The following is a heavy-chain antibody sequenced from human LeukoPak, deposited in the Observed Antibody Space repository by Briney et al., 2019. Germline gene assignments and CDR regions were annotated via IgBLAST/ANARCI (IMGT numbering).Heavy chain of an antibody. CDR2: INTNTGNP. D-gene: IGHD2-15*01. CDR3: ARDFVYCSGGSCYRPIDAFDI. CDR1: GYTFTGYY. Sequence: ASVKVSCKASGYTFTGYYMHWVRQAPGQGLEWMGWINTNTGNPTYAQGFTGRFVFSLDTSVSTAYLQISSLKAEDTAVYYCARDFVYCSGGSCYRPIDAFDIWGQGTMVTVSS. J-gene: IGHJ3*02. V-gene: IGHV7-4-1*02.